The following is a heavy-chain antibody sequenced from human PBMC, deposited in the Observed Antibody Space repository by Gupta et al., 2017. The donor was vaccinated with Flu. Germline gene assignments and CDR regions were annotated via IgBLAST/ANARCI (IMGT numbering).Heavy chain of an antibody. V-gene: IGHV3-23*01. Sequence: EVQLLESGGGLVQPGGSLRLSCAASGFTFSSYALHWVRQAPGTGLELVAGISVSWGTTYYAYSVKGRFIIARDNSKNTLYLLMKSLRAEDTAVYYCARVYYYDTSGYPPRYYYYGMDVWGQGTTVTVS. J-gene: IGHJ6*02. D-gene: IGHD3-22*01. CDR2: ISVSWGTT. CDR1: GFTFSSYA. CDR3: ARVYYYDTSGYPPRYYYYGMDV.